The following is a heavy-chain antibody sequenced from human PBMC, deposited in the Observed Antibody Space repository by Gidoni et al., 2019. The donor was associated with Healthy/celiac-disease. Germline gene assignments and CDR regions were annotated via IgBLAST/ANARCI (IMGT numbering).Heavy chain of an antibody. Sequence: QITLKESGPTLVKPTQTLTLTCTFSGFSLSTSGVGVGWIRQPPGKALEWLALIYWNDDKRYSPSLKSRLTITKDTSKNQVVLTMTNMDPVDTATYYCALTYGSGSYENYYYYGMDVWGQGTTVTVSS. D-gene: IGHD3-10*01. CDR2: IYWNDDK. V-gene: IGHV2-5*01. J-gene: IGHJ6*02. CDR1: GFSLSTSGVG. CDR3: ALTYGSGSYENYYYYGMDV.